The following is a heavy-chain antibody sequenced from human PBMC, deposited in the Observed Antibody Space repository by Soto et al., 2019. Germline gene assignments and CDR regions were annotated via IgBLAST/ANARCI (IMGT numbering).Heavy chain of an antibody. CDR3: ARAAAGTSVSFDY. D-gene: IGHD6-13*01. V-gene: IGHV3-66*02. CDR2: IYGAGST. CDR1: GFNVSSND. J-gene: IGHJ4*02. Sequence: PGGSLRLSCAASGFNVSSNDMSWVRQAPGKGLEWVSVIYGAGSTDYADSVKGRFTISRDNSKNTLYLQMNSLRAEDTAVYYCARAAAGTSVSFDYWGQGTLVTVSS.